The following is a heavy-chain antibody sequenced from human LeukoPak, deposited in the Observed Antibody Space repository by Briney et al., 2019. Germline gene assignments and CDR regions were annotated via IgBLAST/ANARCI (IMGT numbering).Heavy chain of an antibody. V-gene: IGHV3-30-3*01. CDR1: GFTFSSYA. CDR2: ISYDGSNK. Sequence: GGSLGLSCAASGFTFSSYAMHWVRQAPGKGLEWVAVISYDGSNKYCADSVKGRFTISRDNSKNTLYLQMNSLRAEDTAVYYCARDPRYYDSSGYLDYWGQGTLVTVSS. D-gene: IGHD3-22*01. CDR3: ARDPRYYDSSGYLDY. J-gene: IGHJ4*02.